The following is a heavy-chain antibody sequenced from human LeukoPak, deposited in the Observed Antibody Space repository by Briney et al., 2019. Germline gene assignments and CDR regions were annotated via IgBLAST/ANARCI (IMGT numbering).Heavy chain of an antibody. CDR2: IHPSRTL. J-gene: IGHJ4*02. V-gene: IGHV4-31*03. CDR1: GASFSSGDQY. CDR3: SRGLDSRKLGY. Sequence: SETLSLTCTVSGASFSSGDQYWNWIRQSPGKGLEWIGSIHPSRTLYNNPSLESRVTISMDTSKNQFSLNLNSVTAADTAVYFCSRGLDSRKLGYWGQGTLVTVSS. D-gene: IGHD3-22*01.